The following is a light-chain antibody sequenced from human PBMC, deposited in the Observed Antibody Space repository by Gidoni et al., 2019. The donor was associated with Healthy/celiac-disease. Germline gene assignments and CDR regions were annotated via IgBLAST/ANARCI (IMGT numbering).Light chain of an antibody. CDR2: DAS. CDR3: QQYDNLFT. J-gene: IGKJ3*01. V-gene: IGKV1-33*01. Sequence: DIQMTQSPSSLSASVGDRVTITCQASQDISNYLNWYQQKPGKAPKLLIYDASNLETGVPSRFSGSGSGTDFTVTISSLQPEDIATYYCQQYDNLFTCGPGTKVDIK. CDR1: QDISNY.